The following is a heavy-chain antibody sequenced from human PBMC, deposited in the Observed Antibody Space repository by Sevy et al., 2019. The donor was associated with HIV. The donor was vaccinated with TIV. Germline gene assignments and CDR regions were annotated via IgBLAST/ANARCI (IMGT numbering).Heavy chain of an antibody. CDR3: ARDHVKDGKGGDYYYHAMDV. Sequence: GGSLRLSCAASGFTFISYTMSWVRQAPGKGLEWVSAISGSGGSTYYADSVKGRFTISRDNAKNSLYLQMSSLRADDTAVYYCARDHVKDGKGGDYYYHAMDVWGRGTTVTVSS. CDR2: ISGSGGST. J-gene: IGHJ6*02. V-gene: IGHV3-23*01. D-gene: IGHD3-16*01. CDR1: GFTFISYT.